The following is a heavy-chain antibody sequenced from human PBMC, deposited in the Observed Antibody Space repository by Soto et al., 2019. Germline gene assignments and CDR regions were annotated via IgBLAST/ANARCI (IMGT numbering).Heavy chain of an antibody. Sequence: GASVKVSCKVSGGTFSNYAIDCVRLAPGHGLEWMGGIVPIFGTTYYTQKFQGRATIIADDSTTTAYLEMSSLRSEDTAIYYCAKEDDLWTNGHFDIWGQGTLVTVSS. V-gene: IGHV1-69*13. CDR3: AKEDDLWTNGHFDI. D-gene: IGHD3-3*01. CDR2: IVPIFGTT. J-gene: IGHJ3*02. CDR1: GGTFSNYA.